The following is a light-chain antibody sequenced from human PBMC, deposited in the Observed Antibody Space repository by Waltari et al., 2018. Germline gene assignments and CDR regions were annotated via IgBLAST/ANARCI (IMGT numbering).Light chain of an antibody. CDR1: SGHSSNV. V-gene: IGLV4-69*01. CDR2: VNSDGSH. CDR3: QTGGHGTWV. Sequence: QLVLTQSPSASASLGASVKLTCTLSSGHSSNVIAWLQQQPEKGPRNLMKVNSDGSHSKGDEIPARFSGSSPGAERDLTIASLQSEDEADYDCQTGGHGTWVFGGGTKLTVL. J-gene: IGLJ3*02.